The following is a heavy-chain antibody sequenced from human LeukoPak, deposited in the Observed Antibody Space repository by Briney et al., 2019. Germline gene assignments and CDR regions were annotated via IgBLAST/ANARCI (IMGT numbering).Heavy chain of an antibody. CDR1: GDSIGYY. Sequence: SETLSLTCTVAGDSIGYYWTWIRQPPGKGLEWIGYIHYSGSSNYNPSLQSRVTISVDTSRGHFSLKLSSATAADTAVYYCARGERLGPDFWGQGTLVTVSS. CDR3: ARGERLGPDF. CDR2: IHYSGSS. J-gene: IGHJ4*02. D-gene: IGHD1-1*01. V-gene: IGHV4-59*01.